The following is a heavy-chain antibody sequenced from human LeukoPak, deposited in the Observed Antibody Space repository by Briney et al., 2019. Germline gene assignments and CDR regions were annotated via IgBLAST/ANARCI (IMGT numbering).Heavy chain of an antibody. CDR3: ARAYRGNHYYFDY. CDR2: IYYSGNT. J-gene: IGHJ4*02. D-gene: IGHD1-26*01. Sequence: SETLSLTCTVSGGSISNYYWSWIRQPPEEGLEWIGYIYYSGNTSYNPSLKSRVTISVDTSNNQFSLKLSSVTAADTAVYYCARAYRGNHYYFDYWGQGTLVTVSS. CDR1: GGSISNYY. V-gene: IGHV4-59*01.